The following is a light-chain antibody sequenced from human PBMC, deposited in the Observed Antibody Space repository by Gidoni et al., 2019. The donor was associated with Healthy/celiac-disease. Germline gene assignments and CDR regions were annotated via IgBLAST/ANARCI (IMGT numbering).Light chain of an antibody. J-gene: IGLJ2*01. V-gene: IGLV1-40*01. CDR3: QSYDSSSRV. CDR1: SSNIGAGYD. CDR2: GNS. Sequence: QSVLTQPPSVSGAPGQRVTISCTGSSSNIGAGYDVHWYQQLPGTAPKLLIYGNSNRPSWVPDRFSGSKSGTSASLAITGLQAEDEADYYCQSYDSSSRVFGGGTKLTVL.